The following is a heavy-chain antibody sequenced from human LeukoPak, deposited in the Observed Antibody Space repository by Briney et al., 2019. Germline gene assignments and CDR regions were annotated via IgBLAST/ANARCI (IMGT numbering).Heavy chain of an antibody. J-gene: IGHJ4*02. D-gene: IGHD3-22*01. V-gene: IGHV1-2*02. CDR1: GYTFTGYY. Sequence: ASVKVSCKASGYTFTGYYMHWVRQAPGQELEWMGWINPNSGGTNYAQKFQGRVTMTRDTSISTAYMELSRLRSDDTAVYYCARDEGMSSGSVSDYWGQGTLVTVSS. CDR3: ARDEGMSSGSVSDY. CDR2: INPNSGGT.